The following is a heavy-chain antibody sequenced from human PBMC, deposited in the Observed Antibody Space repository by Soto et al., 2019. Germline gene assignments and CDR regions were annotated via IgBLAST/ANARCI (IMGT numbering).Heavy chain of an antibody. CDR3: AHSSSSAATVDY. J-gene: IGHJ4*02. D-gene: IGHD6-6*01. CDR2: INPNGGST. CDR1: GYIFTNYY. Sequence: GASVKVSCKASGYIFTNYYIHWVRQAPGQGLEWMGIINPNGGSTNCAQKFQGRITLTRDTSTSTVYMDLGSPRSEDTAVYYCAHSSSSAATVDYWGQGTLVTVSS. V-gene: IGHV1-46*01.